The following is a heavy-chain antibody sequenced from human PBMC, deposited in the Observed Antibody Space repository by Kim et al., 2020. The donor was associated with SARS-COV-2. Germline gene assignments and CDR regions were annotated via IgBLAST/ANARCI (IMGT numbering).Heavy chain of an antibody. CDR2: NK. CDR3: ANSNWNKFDY. D-gene: IGHD1-1*01. Sequence: NKYYADSVKGRFTISRDNSKNTLYLQMNSLRAEDTAVYYCANSNWNKFDYWGQGTLVTVSS. J-gene: IGHJ4*02. V-gene: IGHV3-30*02.